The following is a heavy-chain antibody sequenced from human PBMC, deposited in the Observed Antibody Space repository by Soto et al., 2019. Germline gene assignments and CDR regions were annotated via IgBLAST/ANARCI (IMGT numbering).Heavy chain of an antibody. CDR1: GGSISSSNW. Sequence: SETLSLTCAVSGGSISSSNWWSWVRQPPGKGLEWIGEIYHSGSTDYNPSLKSRVTISVDKSKKQFSLKLSSVTAADTAVYYCARVNVGYDSSGYYYTVDYWGQGTLVTVSS. D-gene: IGHD3-22*01. V-gene: IGHV4-4*02. CDR3: ARVNVGYDSSGYYYTVDY. CDR2: IYHSGST. J-gene: IGHJ4*02.